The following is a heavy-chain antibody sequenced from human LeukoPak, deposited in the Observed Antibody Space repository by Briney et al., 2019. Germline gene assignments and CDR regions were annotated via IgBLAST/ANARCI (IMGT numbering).Heavy chain of an antibody. CDR3: ARGGSGYPVDY. J-gene: IGHJ4*02. V-gene: IGHV4-31*03. CDR2: MYYSGTN. CDR1: GGSISSGGYY. Sequence: PSQTLSLTCTVSGGSISSGGYYWSWIRQHPVKGLEWIGSMYYSGTNYYNPSLKSRVTISGDTAKKQFSLKLSSVTAADTAVSYCARGGSGYPVDYWGQGTLVTVSS. D-gene: IGHD3-22*01.